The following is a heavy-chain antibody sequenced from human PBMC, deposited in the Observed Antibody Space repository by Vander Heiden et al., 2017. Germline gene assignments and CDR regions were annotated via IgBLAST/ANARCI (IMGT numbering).Heavy chain of an antibody. V-gene: IGHV3-48*02. CDR2: ISSGSSQTT. CDR3: ARRGTTAFDY. D-gene: IGHD3-16*01. J-gene: IGHJ4*02. CDR1: AFTFSIYS. Sequence: EVQLVESGGGLVQPGGSLRLSCAASAFTFSIYSMNWLRQAPGKGLEWVSYISSGSSQTTHYADSVKGRFTISRDNAKNSLYLEMNSLRDEDTAVYYCARRGTTAFDYWGQGTLVTVSS.